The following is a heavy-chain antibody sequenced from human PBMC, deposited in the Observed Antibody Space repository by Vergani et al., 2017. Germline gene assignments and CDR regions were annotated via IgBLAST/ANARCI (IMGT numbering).Heavy chain of an antibody. D-gene: IGHD1-26*01. CDR2: IYPGDSDT. CDR1: GYSFTSYW. V-gene: IGHV5-51*01. J-gene: IGHJ4*02. Sequence: EVQLVQSGAEVKKPGESLKISCKGSGYSFTSYWIGWVRQMPGKGLEWMGIIYPGDSDTRYSPSFQDQVTISADKSISTAYLQGSSLKASDTAMYYCARPQRGILGATAVDYWGQGTLVTVSS. CDR3: ARPQRGILGATAVDY.